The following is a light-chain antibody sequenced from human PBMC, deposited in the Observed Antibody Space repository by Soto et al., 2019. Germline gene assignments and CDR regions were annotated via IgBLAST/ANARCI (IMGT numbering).Light chain of an antibody. V-gene: IGKV1-5*01. CDR3: QRYENYWT. CDR1: QSIKTW. CDR2: DAS. Sequence: DIQMTQSPSALSESVGDRVTITCRASQSIKTWLAWYQRKPGKAPXXLIYDASNLESGVPSRFSGSGSGTEFPLTISSLQPDDFATYYCQRYENYWTFGQGTKVDIK. J-gene: IGKJ1*01.